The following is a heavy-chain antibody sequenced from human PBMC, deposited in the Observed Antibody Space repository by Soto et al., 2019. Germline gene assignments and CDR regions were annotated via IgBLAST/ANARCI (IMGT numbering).Heavy chain of an antibody. CDR2: IYYSGST. D-gene: IGHD1-26*01. CDR1: GGSISSYY. CDR3: ARYGWELFHFDY. J-gene: IGHJ4*02. Sequence: SETLSLTCTVSGGSISSYYWSWIRQPPGKGLEWIGYIYYSGSTNYNPSLKSRVTISVDTSKNQFSLKLSSVTAAGTAVYYCARYGWELFHFDYWGQGTLVTVSS. V-gene: IGHV4-59*01.